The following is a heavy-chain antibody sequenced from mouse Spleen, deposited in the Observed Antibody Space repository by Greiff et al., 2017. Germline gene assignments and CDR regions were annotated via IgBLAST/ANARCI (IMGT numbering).Heavy chain of an antibody. CDR1: GFTFSSYT. CDR3: ARHYSNLAWFAY. J-gene: IGHJ3*01. V-gene: IGHV5-9*04. CDR2: ISSGGGNT. Sequence: EVKLVESGGGLVKPGGSLKLSCAASGFTFSSYTMSWVRQTPAKRLEWVATISSGGGNTYYPDSVKGRFTISRDNARNTLYLQMSSLRSEDTAMYYCARHYSNLAWFAYWGQGTLVTVSA. D-gene: IGHD2-5*01.